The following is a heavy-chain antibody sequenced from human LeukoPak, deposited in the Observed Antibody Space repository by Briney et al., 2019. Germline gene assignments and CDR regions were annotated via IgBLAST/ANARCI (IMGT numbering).Heavy chain of an antibody. J-gene: IGHJ4*02. V-gene: IGHV3-53*01. D-gene: IGHD2-2*01. CDR3: AKGRSGSASWALQIFDN. CDR2: IYSGGST. CDR1: GFTVSRNY. Sequence: PGGSLRLSCAASGFTVSRNYMSWVGQAAGKGLEWVSVIYSGGSTYYADSVKGRFTISRDNSNNTLYVEMTSLRAEDTAVYFCAKGRSGSASWALQIFDNWGQGTLVTVSS.